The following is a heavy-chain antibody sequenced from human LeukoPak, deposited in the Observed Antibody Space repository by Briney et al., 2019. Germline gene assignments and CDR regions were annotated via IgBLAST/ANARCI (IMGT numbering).Heavy chain of an antibody. CDR2: INHSGST. V-gene: IGHV4-34*01. Sequence: PSETLSLTCAVYGVSFSGYYWSWIRQPPGKGLEWVGEINHSGSTNYNPSLKSRVTISVDTSKNQFSLKLSSVTAADTAVYYCARGGQDYYGFDYWGQGTLVTVSS. J-gene: IGHJ4*02. CDR1: GVSFSGYY. D-gene: IGHD3-10*01. CDR3: ARGGQDYYGFDY.